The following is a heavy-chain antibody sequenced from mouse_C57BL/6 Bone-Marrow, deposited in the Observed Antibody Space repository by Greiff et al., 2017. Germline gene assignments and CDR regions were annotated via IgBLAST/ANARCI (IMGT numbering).Heavy chain of an antibody. Sequence: QVQLQQPGAELVKPGASVKLSCKASGYTFTSYWMHWVKQRPGQGLEWIGMIHPNSGSTNYNEKFKSKATLTVDKPSSTAYMQLSSLTSEDSAVYYCARGDDYDHLTFAYWGQGTLVTVSA. CDR2: IHPNSGST. CDR3: ARGDDYDHLTFAY. V-gene: IGHV1-64*01. CDR1: GYTFTSYW. J-gene: IGHJ3*01. D-gene: IGHD2-4*01.